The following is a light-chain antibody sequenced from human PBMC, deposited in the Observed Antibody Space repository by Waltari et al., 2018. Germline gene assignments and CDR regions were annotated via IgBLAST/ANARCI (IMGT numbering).Light chain of an antibody. CDR2: LDD. V-gene: IGLV1-47*01. CDR3: AGWDDSLTGVV. CDR1: SSNIGTTY. Sequence: QSVLTQPPSLSGTPGQRVTIPCSGSSSNIGTTYVFWYQQFPGRAPKLLISLDDHRPSGVPDRFSASKSGSSASLTISGLRPEDEADYHCAGWDDSLTGVVFGGGTKLTV. J-gene: IGLJ2*01.